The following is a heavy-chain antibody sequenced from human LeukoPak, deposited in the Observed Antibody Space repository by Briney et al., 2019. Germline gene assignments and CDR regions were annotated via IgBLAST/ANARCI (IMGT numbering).Heavy chain of an antibody. CDR3: ARYHRSSGWYYFDH. D-gene: IGHD6-19*01. Sequence: PSETLSLTCTVSGGSVSSGSYYWSWIRQPPGEGLEWIGYIYYSGNTNYNPSLKSRVTISVDTSKNQFSLNLSSVTAADTAVYYCARYHRSSGWYYFDHWGQGTLVTVSS. CDR1: GGSVSSGSYY. CDR2: IYYSGNT. J-gene: IGHJ4*02. V-gene: IGHV4-61*01.